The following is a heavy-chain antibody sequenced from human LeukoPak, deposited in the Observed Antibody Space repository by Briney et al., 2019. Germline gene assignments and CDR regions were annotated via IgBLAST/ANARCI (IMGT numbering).Heavy chain of an antibody. CDR3: TKDLMTGFSSAWYSGY. CDR1: GATLHSFA. CDR2: TSGNEDST. D-gene: IGHD6-19*01. J-gene: IGHJ4*02. V-gene: IGHV3-23*01. Sequence: GGSLRLSCAASGATLHSFAMSWVRQAPGKGLEWLAVTSGNEDSTYYADSVRGRFIISTDSPKKTLYLQMNSLRAEDTAVYYCTKDLMTGFSSAWYSGYWGLGTLVTVSS.